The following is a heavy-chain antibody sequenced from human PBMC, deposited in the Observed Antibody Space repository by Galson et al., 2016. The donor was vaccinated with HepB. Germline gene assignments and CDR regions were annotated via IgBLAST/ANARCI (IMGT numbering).Heavy chain of an antibody. CDR2: MSTYNGKT. Sequence: SVKVSCKASGYTFTNFRLSWARQAPGQGLEWMGWMSTYNGKTNFTRKFQGRVTMTTDTSTSTAYMELRSLRSDDTAVYYCARSLVYDGLDYWGQGTLVTVSS. V-gene: IGHV1-18*01. J-gene: IGHJ4*02. CDR3: ARSLVYDGLDY. CDR1: GYTFTNFR. D-gene: IGHD5/OR15-5a*01.